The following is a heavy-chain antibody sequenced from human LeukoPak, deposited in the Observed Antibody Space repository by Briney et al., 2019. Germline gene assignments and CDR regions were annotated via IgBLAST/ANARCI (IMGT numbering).Heavy chain of an antibody. CDR3: ARDRGGYSSFYYYGMDV. D-gene: IGHD5-12*01. CDR1: GYTLTSHY. Sequence: ASVKVSCKASGYTLTSHYIHWVRQAPGQGLEWMGIIDPSGGSTSYAQKFQGRVTMTRDTSTSTVYMELSSLRSEDTAVYYCARDRGGYSSFYYYGMDVWGQGTTVTVSS. V-gene: IGHV1-46*01. J-gene: IGHJ6*02. CDR2: IDPSGGST.